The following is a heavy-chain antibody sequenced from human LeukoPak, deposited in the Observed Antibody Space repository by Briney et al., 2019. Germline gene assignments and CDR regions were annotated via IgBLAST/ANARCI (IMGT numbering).Heavy chain of an antibody. V-gene: IGHV4-61*09. CDR1: GGSINGGSYY. CDR2: IFTTGST. J-gene: IGHJ2*01. D-gene: IGHD7-27*01. Sequence: PSQTLPLTCSVSGGSINGGSYYWSWIRQPAGKPLEWIGHIFTTGSTSYNPSLRTRVTISEDSSKDQFPLNLKSVTAADTAVYYCARDRNWGRGYFDLWGRGTLVIVSS. CDR3: ARDRNWGRGYFDL.